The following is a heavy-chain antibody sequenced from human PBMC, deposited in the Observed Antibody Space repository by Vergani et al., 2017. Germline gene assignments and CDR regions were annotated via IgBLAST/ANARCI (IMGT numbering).Heavy chain of an antibody. V-gene: IGHV3-30*18. Sequence: VQLVESGGGLVKPGGSLRLSCAASGFTFSSYGMHWVRQAPGKGLEWVAVISYDGSNKYYADSVKGRFTISRDNSKNTLYLQMNSLRAEDTAVYYCAKDLEYGVVTAIASFDYWGQGTLVTVSS. CDR1: GFTFSSYG. J-gene: IGHJ4*02. CDR2: ISYDGSNK. D-gene: IGHD2-21*02. CDR3: AKDLEYGVVTAIASFDY.